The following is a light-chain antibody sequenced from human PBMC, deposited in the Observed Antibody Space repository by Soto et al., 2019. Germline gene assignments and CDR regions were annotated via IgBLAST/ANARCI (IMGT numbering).Light chain of an antibody. CDR1: SFNIGAGYD. V-gene: IGLV1-40*01. Sequence: QAVVTQPPSVSAAPGQRVTISCTGSSFNIGAGYDVHWYQLLPGTAPKLLIFANVNRPSGVPDRFSGSKSGTSASLAITGLQAEDEADYFCQSYDTSLSAWVFGGGTKLTVL. J-gene: IGLJ3*02. CDR2: ANV. CDR3: QSYDTSLSAWV.